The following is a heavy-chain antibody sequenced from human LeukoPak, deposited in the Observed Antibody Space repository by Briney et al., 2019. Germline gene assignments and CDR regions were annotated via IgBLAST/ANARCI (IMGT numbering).Heavy chain of an antibody. CDR1: GFTFSSYS. D-gene: IGHD1-26*01. V-gene: IGHV3-21*01. Sequence: GGSLRLSCAASGFTFSSYSMNWVRQAPGKGLEWVSSISSSSYIYYADSVKGRFTISRDNAKNSLYLQMNSLRAEDTAVYYCARDPVGSSPFDYYYGMDVWGQGTTVTVSS. CDR3: ARDPVGSSPFDYYYGMDV. CDR2: ISSSSYI. J-gene: IGHJ6*02.